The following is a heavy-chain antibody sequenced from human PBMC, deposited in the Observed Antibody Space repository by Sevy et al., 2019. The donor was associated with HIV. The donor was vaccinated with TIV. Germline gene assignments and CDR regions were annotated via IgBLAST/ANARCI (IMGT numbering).Heavy chain of an antibody. V-gene: IGHV1-24*01. Sequence: ASVKVSCNVPRYTLSEVSMHWVRQAPGKGLEWMGGFVPEDGEIVFAQKFQGRVTVAEDTLTDTAYLEVTNLRSEDTATYFCVIGDTPRLTGSGTRLKDQSLNYFEFWCQGTLVTVSS. CDR1: RYTLSEVS. D-gene: IGHD3-16*02. J-gene: IGHJ4*02. CDR3: VIGDTPRLTGSGTRLKDQSLNYFEF. CDR2: FVPEDGEI.